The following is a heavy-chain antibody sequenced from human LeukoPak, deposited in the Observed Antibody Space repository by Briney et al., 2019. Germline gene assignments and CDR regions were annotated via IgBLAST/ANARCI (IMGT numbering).Heavy chain of an antibody. CDR2: INSDGSST. J-gene: IGHJ4*02. CDR1: GFTFSIYW. V-gene: IGHV3-74*01. CDR3: ASLDY. Sequence: PGGSLRLSCAASGFTFSIYWVHWVRRAPGKGLVWASSINSDGSSTSYADSVKGRFTISRDNAKNTLYLQMNTLRAEDTAVYYCASLDYWGQGTPVTVSS.